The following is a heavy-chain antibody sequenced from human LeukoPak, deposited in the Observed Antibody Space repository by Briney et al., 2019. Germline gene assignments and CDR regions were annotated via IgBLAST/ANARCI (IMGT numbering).Heavy chain of an antibody. CDR1: GFTFSSHE. D-gene: IGHD6-19*01. CDR2: ISTSGNTI. CDR3: ARGTKRITVAGVGYFDY. Sequence: GGSLRLSCAASGFTFSSHEMNWVRQAPGKGLEWVSHISTSGNTIYYADSVKGRFTISRDNAKNSLYLQVNSLRAEDTAVYYCARGTKRITVAGVGYFDYWGQGTLVTVSS. V-gene: IGHV3-48*03. J-gene: IGHJ4*02.